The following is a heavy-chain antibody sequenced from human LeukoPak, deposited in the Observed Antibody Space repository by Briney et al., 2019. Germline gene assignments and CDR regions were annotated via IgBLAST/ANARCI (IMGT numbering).Heavy chain of an antibody. V-gene: IGHV4-59*01. CDR3: ARGSRVPAAIAAFDP. D-gene: IGHD2-2*01. Sequence: PSETLSLTCTVCGGTISSFYWIWIRQPPGKALEWIGYIYYSGSTNYNPSLKSRVTISVDTSKNQFSLKLSSVTAADTAVYYCARGSRVPAAIAAFDPWGQGTLVTVSS. CDR2: IYYSGST. CDR1: GGTISSFY. J-gene: IGHJ5*02.